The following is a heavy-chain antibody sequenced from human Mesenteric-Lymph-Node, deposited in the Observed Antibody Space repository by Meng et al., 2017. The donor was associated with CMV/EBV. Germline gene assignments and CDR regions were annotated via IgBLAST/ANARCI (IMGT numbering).Heavy chain of an antibody. D-gene: IGHD1-7*01. CDR1: GYRFTDYW. CDR2: IYAGDSDA. J-gene: IGHJ3*02. CDR3: ARGYNWNYGDAFDI. V-gene: IGHV5-51*01. Sequence: GGSLRLSCQGSGYRFTDYWIGWVRQMPGKGLEWMGIIYAGDSDARYSPSFQGQATISADKSISTAYLQWSSLKASDTAMYYCARGYNWNYGDAFDIWGQGTMVTVSS.